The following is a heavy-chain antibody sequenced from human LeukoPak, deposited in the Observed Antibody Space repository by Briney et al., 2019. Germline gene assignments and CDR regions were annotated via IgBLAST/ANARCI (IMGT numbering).Heavy chain of an antibody. J-gene: IGHJ4*02. CDR2: ISYDGSNK. V-gene: IGHV3-30*04. CDR1: GFTFSSYA. D-gene: IGHD1-26*01. CDR3: ATGLYYPAYSFDY. Sequence: GGSLRLSCAASGFTFSSYAMHWVRQAPGKGLEWVAVISYDGSNKYYADSVKGRFTISRDNSKNTLYLQMNSLRAEDTAVYYCATGLYYPAYSFDYWGQGTLVTVSS.